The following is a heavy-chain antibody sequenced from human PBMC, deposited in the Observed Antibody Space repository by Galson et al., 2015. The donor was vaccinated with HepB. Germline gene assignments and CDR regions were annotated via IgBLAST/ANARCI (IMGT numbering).Heavy chain of an antibody. CDR1: GYTFTSYG. D-gene: IGHD6-19*01. V-gene: IGHV1-18*04. Sequence: SVKVSCKASGYTFTSYGISWVRQAPGQGLEWMGWISAYNGNTNYAQKLQGRVTMTTDTSTSTAYMELRSLRSDDTAVYYCARPNEAVAGLYHYYYGMDVWGQGTTVTVSS. CDR2: ISAYNGNT. CDR3: ARPNEAVAGLYHYYYGMDV. J-gene: IGHJ6*02.